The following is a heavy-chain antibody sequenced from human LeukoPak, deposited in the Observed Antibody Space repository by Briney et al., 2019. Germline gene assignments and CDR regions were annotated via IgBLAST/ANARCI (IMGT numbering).Heavy chain of an antibody. Sequence: PSETLSLTCGVSGGSINTNTFFWGWIRQPPGKGLEWIGNVFYSGSIMYNPSLKSQVTMSIDTSKSQFSLSLSSVTAADTAMYWCVRQSRIFGVIRPGYMDVWGKGIMVSVSS. J-gene: IGHJ6*03. D-gene: IGHD3-3*01. CDR2: VFYSGSI. CDR1: GGSINTNTFF. V-gene: IGHV4-39*01. CDR3: VRQSRIFGVIRPGYMDV.